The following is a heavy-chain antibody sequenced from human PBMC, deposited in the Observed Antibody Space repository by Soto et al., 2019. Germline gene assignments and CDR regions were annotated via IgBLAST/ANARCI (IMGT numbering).Heavy chain of an antibody. CDR3: ARDLYDSSGMTVFGY. J-gene: IGHJ4*02. D-gene: IGHD3-22*01. Sequence: GSTYYNPSLKSRVTISVDTSKNQFPLKLSSVTAADTAVYYCARDLYDSSGMTVFGYWGQGTLVTVSS. V-gene: IGHV4-31*02. CDR2: GST.